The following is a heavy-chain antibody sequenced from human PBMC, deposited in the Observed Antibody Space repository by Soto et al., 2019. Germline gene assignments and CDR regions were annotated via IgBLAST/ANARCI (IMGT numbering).Heavy chain of an antibody. J-gene: IGHJ6*02. CDR1: GYTFTGYY. V-gene: IGHV1-2*02. Sequence: EASVKVSCKASGYTFTGYYMHWVRQAPGQGLEWMGWINPNSGGTNYAQKFQGRVTMTRDTSISTAYMELSRLRSDDTAVYYCARAPGLVSYDFWSGYSYYYYGMDVWGQGTTVTVSS. CDR3: ARAPGLVSYDFWSGYSYYYYGMDV. CDR2: INPNSGGT. D-gene: IGHD3-3*01.